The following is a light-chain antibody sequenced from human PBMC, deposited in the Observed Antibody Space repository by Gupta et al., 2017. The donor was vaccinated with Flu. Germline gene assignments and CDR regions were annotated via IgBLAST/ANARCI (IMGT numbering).Light chain of an antibody. Sequence: QSVLTQPPSASGTPGQRVTISCSGSSSNTGSNTVNWYQQLPGTAPKLLIYGNNQRPSGAPDRFSGSKSGTAASLAIRGLQSEDEADYYGAAWDDSLNGPVFGGGTKLTVL. CDR2: GNN. CDR3: AAWDDSLNGPV. V-gene: IGLV1-44*01. J-gene: IGLJ3*02. CDR1: SSNTGSNT.